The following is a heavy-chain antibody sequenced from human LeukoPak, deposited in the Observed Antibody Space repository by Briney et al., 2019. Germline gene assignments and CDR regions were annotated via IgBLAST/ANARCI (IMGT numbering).Heavy chain of an antibody. CDR1: GGSFSGYY. Sequence: QSSETLSLTCAVYGGSFSGYYWSWIRQPPGKGLEWIGEINHSGSTNYNPSLKSRVTISVDTSKNQFSLKLSSVTAADTAVYYCARRTSYYYYYYFMDVWGKGTTVTVSS. CDR2: INHSGST. D-gene: IGHD1-14*01. J-gene: IGHJ6*03. CDR3: ARRTSYYYYYYFMDV. V-gene: IGHV4-34*01.